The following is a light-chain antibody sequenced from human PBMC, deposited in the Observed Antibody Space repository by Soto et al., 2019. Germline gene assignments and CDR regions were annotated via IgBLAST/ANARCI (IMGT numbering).Light chain of an antibody. J-gene: IGKJ2*01. CDR1: QSISSW. CDR2: RAS. Sequence: DIQMTQSPSTLSASVGDRVTITCRASQSISSWLGWYQQKPGKAPKSLIYRASSLESGVPSRISGSGSGTELTLTINSLQPDDFATYYCQQYSSFPYTFGQGTKLEIK. V-gene: IGKV1-5*03. CDR3: QQYSSFPYT.